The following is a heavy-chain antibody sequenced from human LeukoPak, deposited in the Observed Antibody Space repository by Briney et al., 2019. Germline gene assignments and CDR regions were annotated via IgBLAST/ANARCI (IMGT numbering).Heavy chain of an antibody. CDR3: ARDPGQQPHDY. CDR2: IKQDGSER. V-gene: IGHV3-7*05. CDR1: GFTFSSYW. Sequence: GGSLRLSCAASGFTFSSYWMSWVRQAPGKGLEWVANIKQDGSERYYVDSVKGRFTISRDNAKNSLYLQMGSLRAEDTAVYYCARDPGQQPHDYWGQGTLVNVSS. D-gene: IGHD6-13*01. J-gene: IGHJ4*02.